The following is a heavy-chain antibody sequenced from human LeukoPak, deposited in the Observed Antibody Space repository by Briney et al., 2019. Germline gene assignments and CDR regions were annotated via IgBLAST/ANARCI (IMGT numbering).Heavy chain of an antibody. Sequence: ASVKVSCKASGYTFTSYDINWVRQASGQGLEWMGWMNPNSGNTVYAQKFQGRVTMTRNTSISTAYMELSSLRSEDTAVYYCARDYYDSSGYYLFDYWGQGTLVTVSS. CDR1: GYTFTSYD. CDR3: ARDYYDSSGYYLFDY. V-gene: IGHV1-8*01. CDR2: MNPNSGNT. D-gene: IGHD3-22*01. J-gene: IGHJ4*02.